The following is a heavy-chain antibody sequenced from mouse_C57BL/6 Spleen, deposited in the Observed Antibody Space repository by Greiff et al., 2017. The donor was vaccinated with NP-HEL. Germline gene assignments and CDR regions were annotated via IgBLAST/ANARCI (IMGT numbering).Heavy chain of an antibody. Sequence: EVQLQQSGPELVKPGASVKISCKASGYTFTDYYMNWVKQSHGKSLEWIGDINPNNGGTSYNQKFKGKATLTVDKSSSTAYMELRSLTSEDSAVYYCARTPIYYYGSSPFDVWGTGTTVTVSS. V-gene: IGHV1-26*01. CDR1: GYTFTDYY. J-gene: IGHJ1*03. D-gene: IGHD1-1*01. CDR3: ARTPIYYYGSSPFDV. CDR2: INPNNGGT.